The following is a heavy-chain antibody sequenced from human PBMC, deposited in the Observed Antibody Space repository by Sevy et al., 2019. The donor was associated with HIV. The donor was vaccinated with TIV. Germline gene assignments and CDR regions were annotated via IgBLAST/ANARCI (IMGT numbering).Heavy chain of an antibody. V-gene: IGHV3-7*01. J-gene: IGHJ4*02. CDR1: GFTFSSYW. D-gene: IGHD3-10*01. Sequence: GGSLRLSCAASGFTFSSYWMSWVRQAPGKGLEWVANIKQDGSEKYYVDSVKGRFTISRDNAKNSLYLQMNSLRAEDTAVYYCARDSPLLWFGESSFDYWGQGTQVTVSS. CDR3: ARDSPLLWFGESSFDY. CDR2: IKQDGSEK.